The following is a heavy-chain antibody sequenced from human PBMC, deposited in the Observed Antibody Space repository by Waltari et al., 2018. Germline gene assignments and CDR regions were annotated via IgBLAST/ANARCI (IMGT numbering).Heavy chain of an antibody. CDR3: ARKRWLQLWYFDY. CDR2: INHSGST. V-gene: IGHV4-34*01. J-gene: IGHJ4*02. D-gene: IGHD1-1*01. Sequence: QVQLQQWGAGLLKPSETLSLTCAVYGGSFRGSSWRWIRQPPGKGLEWIGEINHSGSTNYNPSLKSRVTISVDTSKNQFSLKLSSVTAADTAVYYCARKRWLQLWYFDYWGQGTLVTVSS. CDR1: GGSFRGSS.